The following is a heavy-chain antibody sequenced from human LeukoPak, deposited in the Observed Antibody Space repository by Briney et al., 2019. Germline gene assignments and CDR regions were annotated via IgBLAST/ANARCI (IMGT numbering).Heavy chain of an antibody. D-gene: IGHD3-10*01. J-gene: IGHJ4*02. CDR2: INQDGSEK. V-gene: IGHV3-7*03. CDR3: AKEWAYYYRPWPDY. Sequence: PGGSLRLSCVASGFTFRTYKMSWVRQAPGKGLEWVANINQDGSEKTYLDSVKGRFTISRDNSKNTLYLQMNSLRAEDTAVYYCAKEWAYYYRPWPDYWGQGTLVTVSS. CDR1: GFTFRTYK.